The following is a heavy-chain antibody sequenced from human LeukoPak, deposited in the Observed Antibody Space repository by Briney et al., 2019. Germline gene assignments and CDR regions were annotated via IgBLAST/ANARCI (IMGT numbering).Heavy chain of an antibody. CDR3: ARAYYDYVWGSYRPHYYYYMDV. J-gene: IGHJ6*03. CDR2: ISSSGSTI. CDR1: GFTFSSYG. Sequence: GGSLRLSCAASGFTFSSYGMHWVRQAPGKGLEWVSYISSSGSTIYYADSVKGRFTISRDNAKNSLYLQMNSLRAEDTAVYYCARAYYDYVWGSYRPHYYYYMDVWGKGTTVTISS. V-gene: IGHV3-48*04. D-gene: IGHD3-16*02.